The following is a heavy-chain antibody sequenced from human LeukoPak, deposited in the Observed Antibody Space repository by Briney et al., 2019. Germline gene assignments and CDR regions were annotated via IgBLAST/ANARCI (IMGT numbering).Heavy chain of an antibody. D-gene: IGHD3-10*01. CDR2: ISGGGGYT. CDR1: EFTFSSYV. V-gene: IGHV3-23*01. J-gene: IGHJ4*02. Sequence: PGGSLRLSCAASEFTFSSYVMSWVRQAPGKGLEWVSAISGGGGYTYYADSVKGRFTISRDNSKNTLYLQMNSLRAEDTAVYYCAKDRQAGFWGQGTLVTVSP. CDR3: AKDRQAGF.